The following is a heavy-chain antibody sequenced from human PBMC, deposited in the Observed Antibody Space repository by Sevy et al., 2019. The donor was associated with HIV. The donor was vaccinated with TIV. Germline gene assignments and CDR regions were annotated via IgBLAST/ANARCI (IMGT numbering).Heavy chain of an antibody. D-gene: IGHD3-10*01. CDR1: GFTFNNSA. CDR2: ISVSGGST. CDR3: AKRWGSGY. V-gene: IGHV3-23*01. J-gene: IGHJ4*02. Sequence: GGSLRLSCAAPGFTFNNSALIWVRQAPGKGLEWVSTISVSGGSTYYADSVKGRFTISRDNSKNTLYLQMNSLRADDTAVYYCAKRWGSGYWGQGTLVTVSS.